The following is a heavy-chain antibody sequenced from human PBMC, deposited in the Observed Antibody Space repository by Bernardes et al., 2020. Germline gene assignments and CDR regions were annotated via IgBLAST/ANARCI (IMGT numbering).Heavy chain of an antibody. CDR3: ARGEGYCSGGSCYFSWFDP. CDR2: INHSGST. CDR1: GGSFRGYY. D-gene: IGHD2-15*01. J-gene: IGHJ5*02. Sequence: SYTLALTCAVYGGSFRGYYWSWIRQPPGQGLEWIGEINHSGSTNYNPSLKSRVTISVDTSKNQFSLKLSSVTAADTAVYYCARGEGYCSGGSCYFSWFDPWGQGTLVTVSS. V-gene: IGHV4-34*01.